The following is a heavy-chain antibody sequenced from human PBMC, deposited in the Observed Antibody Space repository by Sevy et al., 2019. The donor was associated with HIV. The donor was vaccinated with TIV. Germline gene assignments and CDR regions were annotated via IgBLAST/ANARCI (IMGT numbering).Heavy chain of an antibody. CDR2: INPNSGGT. CDR1: GYTFTGYY. D-gene: IGHD3-22*01. V-gene: IGHV1-2*06. CDR3: ARDRVPGYYDSSGHQLYGMDV. J-gene: IGHJ6*02. Sequence: ASVKVSCKASGYTFTGYYMHWVRQAPGQGLEWMGRINPNSGGTNYAQKFQGRVTMTRDTSISTAYMELSRLRSDDTAVYYCARDRVPGYYDSSGHQLYGMDVWGQGTTVTVSS.